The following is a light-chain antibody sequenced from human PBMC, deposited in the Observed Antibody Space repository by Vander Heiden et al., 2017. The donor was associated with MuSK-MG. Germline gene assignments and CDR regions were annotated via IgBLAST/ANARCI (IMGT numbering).Light chain of an antibody. CDR3: QQRDNPT. J-gene: IGKJ4*01. CDR2: DAS. V-gene: IGKV3-11*01. Sequence: EIVLTQSPATLSLSPGERATLSCRASQSVRSYLAWYQQKPGQAPRLLIYDASNRATGIPARFSGSGSGTDFTLTISGLEPEDFAVYYCQQRDNPTFGAGTKVEIK. CDR1: QSVRSY.